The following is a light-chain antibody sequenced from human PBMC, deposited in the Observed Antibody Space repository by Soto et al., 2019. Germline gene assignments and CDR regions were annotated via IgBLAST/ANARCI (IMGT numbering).Light chain of an antibody. Sequence: DIQMTQSPSSVSASVGDRVTITCRASQGVRDWVAWYQQKPGKAPKLLFSTTSTLEDGVPSRFSGSASGTEFTLTISSLQPEDFAVYYCQQYSSSPPITFGQGTRLEN. CDR3: QQYSSSPPIT. J-gene: IGKJ5*01. CDR2: TTS. V-gene: IGKV1-12*01. CDR1: QGVRDW.